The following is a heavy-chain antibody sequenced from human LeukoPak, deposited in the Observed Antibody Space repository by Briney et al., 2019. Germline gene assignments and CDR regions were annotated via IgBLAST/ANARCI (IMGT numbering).Heavy chain of an antibody. CDR3: AREVQRPLDY. CDR1: GFPFSSHW. V-gene: IGHV3-7*01. D-gene: IGHD1-1*01. CDR2: IKYDGTEQ. J-gene: IGHJ4*02. Sequence: PGGSLRLSCVASGFPFSSHWMSWVRQAPGKGLEWVANIKYDGTEQYYVDSVRGRFTISRDNAKNSVSQQMNSLRAEDTAVYYCAREVQRPLDYWGQGILVTVSS.